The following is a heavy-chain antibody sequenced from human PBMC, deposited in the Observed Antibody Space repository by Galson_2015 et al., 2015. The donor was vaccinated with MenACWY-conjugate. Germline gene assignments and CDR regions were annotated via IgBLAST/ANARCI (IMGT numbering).Heavy chain of an antibody. CDR1: GFIFGDYA. Sequence: SLRLSCAASGFIFGDYAMNWFRQAPGKGLEWVGFIRSKAYGGTTEYAASVKGRFTISRDDSKSIAYLQMNSLKTEDTAVYYCTTPPVSYCSSTRCPGVDYWGQGTLVTVSS. V-gene: IGHV3-49*03. CDR2: IRSKAYGGTT. J-gene: IGHJ4*02. D-gene: IGHD2-2*01. CDR3: TTPPVSYCSSTRCPGVDY.